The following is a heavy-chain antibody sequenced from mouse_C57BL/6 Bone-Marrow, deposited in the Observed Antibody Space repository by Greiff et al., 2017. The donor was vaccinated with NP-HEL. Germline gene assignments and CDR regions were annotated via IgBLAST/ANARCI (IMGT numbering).Heavy chain of an antibody. Sequence: EVKLEESGGDLVKPGGSLKLSCAASGFTFSSYGMSWVRQTPDKRLEWVATISSGGSYTYYPDSVKGRFTISRDNAKNTLYLQMSSLKSEDTAMYYCARVLAWFAYWGQGTLVTVSA. V-gene: IGHV5-6*02. CDR2: ISSGGSYT. J-gene: IGHJ3*01. CDR3: ARVLAWFAY. D-gene: IGHD2-14*01. CDR1: GFTFSSYG.